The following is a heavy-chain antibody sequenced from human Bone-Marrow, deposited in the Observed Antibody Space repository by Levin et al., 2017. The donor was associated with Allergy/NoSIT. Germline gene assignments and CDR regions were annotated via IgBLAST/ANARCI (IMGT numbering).Heavy chain of an antibody. V-gene: IGHV3-21*01. Sequence: GESLKISCEASGFDFHIYIMHWVRQAPGKGLEWLSSITTGSNYRYYVDSVRGRFVISRDNGRNSLYLQMNSLRAEDTAVYYCARSHPLTGTTHFSYQDGMDVWGQGITVTVSS. CDR3: ARSHPLTGTTHFSYQDGMDV. J-gene: IGHJ6*02. CDR1: GFDFHIYI. CDR2: ITTGSNYR. D-gene: IGHD1/OR15-1a*01.